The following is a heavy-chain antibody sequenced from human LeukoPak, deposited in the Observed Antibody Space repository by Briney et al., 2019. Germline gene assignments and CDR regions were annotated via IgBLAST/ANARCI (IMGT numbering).Heavy chain of an antibody. D-gene: IGHD5-12*01. V-gene: IGHV1-69*04. CDR1: GGTFSSYA. J-gene: IGHJ4*02. Sequence: ASVKVSCKASGGTFSSYAISWVRQAPGQGLEWMGRIIPILGIANYAQKFQGRVTIKSTSTAYMELSSLRSEDTAVYHCARGSGYDLGYWGEGTLVTVSS. CDR2: IIPILGIA. CDR3: ARGSGYDLGY.